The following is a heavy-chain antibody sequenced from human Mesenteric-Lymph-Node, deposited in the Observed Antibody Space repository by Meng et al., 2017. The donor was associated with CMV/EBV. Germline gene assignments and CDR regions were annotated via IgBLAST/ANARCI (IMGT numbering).Heavy chain of an antibody. CDR1: GFSFSNYA. Sequence: GESLKISCAASGFSFSNYAMSWVRQAPGKGLEWVSGISGSGATTYNADSVKGRFTISRENSKNTLYLQMNNLRAEDTAVYYCAKAFYGGSHLDAFGIWGQGTKVTVSS. D-gene: IGHD1-26*01. V-gene: IGHV3-23*01. CDR3: AKAFYGGSHLDAFGI. J-gene: IGHJ3*02. CDR2: ISGSGATT.